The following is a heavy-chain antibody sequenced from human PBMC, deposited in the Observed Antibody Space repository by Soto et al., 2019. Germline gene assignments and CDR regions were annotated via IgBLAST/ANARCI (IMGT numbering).Heavy chain of an antibody. V-gene: IGHV4-59*01. CDR1: GGSISSYY. CDR2: IYYSGST. J-gene: IGHJ4*02. Sequence: SETLSLTCTVSGGSISSYYWSWIRQPPGKGLEWIGYIYYSGSTNYNPSLKSRVTISADTSKNQFSLKLSSVTAADTAVYYCARGDPGGNFDYWGQGTLVTVSS. CDR3: ARGDPGGNFDY. D-gene: IGHD3-16*01.